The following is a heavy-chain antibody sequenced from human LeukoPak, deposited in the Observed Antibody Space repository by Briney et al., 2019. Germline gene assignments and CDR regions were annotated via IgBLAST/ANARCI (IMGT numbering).Heavy chain of an antibody. CDR2: IYSGGST. Sequence: PGGSLRLSCAASEFSVGSNYMTWVRQAPGKGLEWVSLIYSGGSTYYADSVKGRFTISRDNSKNTLYLQMNSLRAEDTAVYYCTRDPYFSGGYFDHWGQGTLVTVSS. D-gene: IGHD6-19*01. V-gene: IGHV3-66*01. CDR1: EFSVGSNY. CDR3: TRDPYFSGGYFDH. J-gene: IGHJ4*02.